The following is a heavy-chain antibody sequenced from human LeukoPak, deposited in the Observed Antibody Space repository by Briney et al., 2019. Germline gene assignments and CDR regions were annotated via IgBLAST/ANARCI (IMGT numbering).Heavy chain of an antibody. CDR2: INHIGST. J-gene: IGHJ4*02. CDR1: GGSFSGYY. V-gene: IGHV4-34*01. Sequence: SETLSLTCAVYGGSFSGYYWSWIRQPPGKGLEWIGEINHIGSTNYNPSLKSRVTISVDTSKNQFSLKLSSVTAADTAVYYCATVAAAGSHLFDYWGQGTLVTVSS. CDR3: ATVAAAGSHLFDY. D-gene: IGHD6-13*01.